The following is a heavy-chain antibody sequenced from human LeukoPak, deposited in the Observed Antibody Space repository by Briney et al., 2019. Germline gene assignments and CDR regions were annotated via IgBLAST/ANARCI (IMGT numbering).Heavy chain of an antibody. V-gene: IGHV4-39*07. CDR2: IYYSGST. Sequence: PSETLSLTCTVSGGSISSSSYYWGWIRRPPGKGLEWIGSIYYSGSTYYNPSLKSRVTISVDTSKNQFSLKLSSVTAADTAAYYCARQTSYYYDSSGYYYPDAFDIWGQGTMVTVSS. CDR3: ARQTSYYYDSSGYYYPDAFDI. CDR1: GGSISSSSYY. J-gene: IGHJ3*02. D-gene: IGHD3-22*01.